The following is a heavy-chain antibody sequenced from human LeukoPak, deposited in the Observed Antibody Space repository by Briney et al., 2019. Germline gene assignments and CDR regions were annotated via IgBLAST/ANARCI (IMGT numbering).Heavy chain of an antibody. V-gene: IGHV1-2*02. CDR2: INPNSGGT. CDR3: ARVRSGYHYDYYYYMDV. CDR1: GYTFTGNY. Sequence: ASVKVSRKASGYTFTGNYIHWVRQAPGQGLEWMGWINPNSGGTNYAQKFQGRVTMTRDTSISTAYMELSRLRSDDTAVYYCARVRSGYHYDYYYYMDVWGKGTTVTVSS. J-gene: IGHJ6*03. D-gene: IGHD5-12*01.